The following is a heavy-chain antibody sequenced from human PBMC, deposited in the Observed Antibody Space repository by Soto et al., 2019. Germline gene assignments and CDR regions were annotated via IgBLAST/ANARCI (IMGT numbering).Heavy chain of an antibody. D-gene: IGHD2-8*02. CDR2: ISPDGSDV. CDR1: GFPFTNYW. J-gene: IGHJ4*02. Sequence: GGSLRLSCAASGFPFTNYWMNWVRQTPGKGLMWVSRISPDGSDVGYADSVEGRFTVSRDNAKNTLYLQMHSLRAEDTAMYYCACWGHIVPVAPSDFDRXGQGTMVTVS. V-gene: IGHV3-74*01. CDR3: ACWGHIVPVAPSDFDR.